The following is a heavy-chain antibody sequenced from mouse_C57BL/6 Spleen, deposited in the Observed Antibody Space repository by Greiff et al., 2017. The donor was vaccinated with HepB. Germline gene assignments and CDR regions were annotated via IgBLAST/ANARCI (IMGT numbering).Heavy chain of an antibody. J-gene: IGHJ4*01. CDR3: TSRNYVYAMDY. CDR2: ISSGGDYI. V-gene: IGHV5-9-1*02. Sequence: EVKLVDSGEGLVKPGGSLKLSCAASGFTFSSYAMSWVRQTPEKRLEWVAYISSGGDYIYYADTVKGRFTISRDNARNTLYLQMSSLKSEDTAMYYCTSRNYVYAMDYWGQGTSVTVSS. CDR1: GFTFSSYA. D-gene: IGHD2-1*01.